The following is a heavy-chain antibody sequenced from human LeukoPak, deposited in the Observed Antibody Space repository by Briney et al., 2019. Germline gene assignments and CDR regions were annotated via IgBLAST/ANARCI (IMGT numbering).Heavy chain of an antibody. V-gene: IGHV5-51*01. CDR3: ARRSPTDWFDP. CDR2: IYPGDSDT. J-gene: IGHJ5*02. Sequence: GESLKISCKGSGYSFTSYWIGWVRQMPGKGLEWMGIIYPGDSDTRYSPSFQGQVTISADKSIDTAYLQWSSLKASDTAIYYCARRSPTDWFDPWGQGTLVTVSS. CDR1: GYSFTSYW.